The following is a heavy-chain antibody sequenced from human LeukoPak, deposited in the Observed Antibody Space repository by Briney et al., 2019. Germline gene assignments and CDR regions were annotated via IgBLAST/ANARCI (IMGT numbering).Heavy chain of an antibody. J-gene: IGHJ4*01. CDR3: ARDRGIILTFGGVIAKGAHY. D-gene: IGHD3-16*02. CDR2: IYDSGST. CDR1: GFTFSSYS. V-gene: IGHV4-59*12. Sequence: GSLRLSCAASGFTFSSYSMNWVRQAPGKGLEWIGYIYDSGSTYYNPSLKSRVTMSVDTSKNQFSLRLSSVTAADTALYYCARDRGIILTFGGVIAKGAHYWGPGTLVTVSS.